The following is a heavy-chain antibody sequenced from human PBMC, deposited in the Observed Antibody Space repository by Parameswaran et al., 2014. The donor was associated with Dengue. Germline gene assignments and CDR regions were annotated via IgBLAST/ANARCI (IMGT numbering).Heavy chain of an antibody. CDR2: INYSGAT. Sequence: ASETLSLTCSVSGGSISSGGYYWTWIRQVPEKGLEWLAYINYSGATYYNPSLKSRVTISLDTSNNQFSLKLSSVTAADTAVYYCAREDRYGSGTSPFDSWGQGALVTVSS. CDR3: AREDRYGSGTSPFDS. J-gene: IGHJ4*02. CDR1: GGSISSGGYY. V-gene: IGHV4-31*03. D-gene: IGHD3-10*01.